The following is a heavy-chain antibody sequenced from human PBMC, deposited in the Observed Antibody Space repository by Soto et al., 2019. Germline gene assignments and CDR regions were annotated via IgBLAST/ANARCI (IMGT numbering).Heavy chain of an antibody. D-gene: IGHD3-10*01. J-gene: IGHJ4*02. V-gene: IGHV1-69*01. CDR1: GGTFSSYA. Sequence: QVQLVQSGAEVKKPGSSVKVSCKASGGTFSSYAISWVRQAPGQGLAWMGGIIPIFGTANYAQKFPGRVTITADESTSTAYMELSSLRSEDTAVYYCARDVTTMVRRVIREFDYWGQGTLVTVSS. CDR2: IIPIFGTA. CDR3: ARDVTTMVRRVIREFDY.